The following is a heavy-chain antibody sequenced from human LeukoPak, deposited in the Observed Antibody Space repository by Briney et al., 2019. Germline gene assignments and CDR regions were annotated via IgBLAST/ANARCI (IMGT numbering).Heavy chain of an antibody. CDR2: IKQDGSDK. CDR1: GFTFSSCW. Sequence: GGSLRLSCAASGFTFSSCWMTWVRQAPGKGLEWVANIKQDGSDKYYVGSVKGRVTISRDNAKNSLYLQMNSLRAEDTAVYYCATYSTSSGAFDFWGQGTLVTVSS. D-gene: IGHD6-6*01. J-gene: IGHJ3*01. CDR3: ATYSTSSGAFDF. V-gene: IGHV3-7*01.